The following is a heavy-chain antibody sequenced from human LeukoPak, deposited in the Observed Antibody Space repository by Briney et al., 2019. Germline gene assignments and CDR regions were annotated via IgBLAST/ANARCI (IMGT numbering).Heavy chain of an antibody. CDR3: ERHAYYYGSGSYYSSYYYYGMDV. Sequence: PSETLSLTCTVSGGSFSSYYWSWIRQPPGKGLEWIGYSYYSGSTNYNPSLKSRVTISVDTSKNQFSLKLSSVTAADTAVYYCERHAYYYGSGSYYSSYYYYGMDVWGQGTTVTVSS. V-gene: IGHV4-59*08. D-gene: IGHD3-10*01. CDR1: GGSFSSYY. CDR2: SYYSGST. J-gene: IGHJ6*02.